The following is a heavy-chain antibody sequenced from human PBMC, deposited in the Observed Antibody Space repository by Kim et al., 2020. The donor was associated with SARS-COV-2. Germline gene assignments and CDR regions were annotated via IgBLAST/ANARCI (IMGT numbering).Heavy chain of an antibody. CDR2: IKQDGSEK. J-gene: IGHJ4*02. Sequence: GGSLRLSCAASGFTFSSYWMSWVRQAPGKGLEWVANIKQDGSEKYYVDSVKGRFTISRDNAKNSLYLQMNSLRAEDTAVYYCARGVWGYYYDSSGYGKGWFDYWGQGTLVTVSS. V-gene: IGHV3-7*01. D-gene: IGHD3-22*01. CDR1: GFTFSSYW. CDR3: ARGVWGYYYDSSGYGKGWFDY.